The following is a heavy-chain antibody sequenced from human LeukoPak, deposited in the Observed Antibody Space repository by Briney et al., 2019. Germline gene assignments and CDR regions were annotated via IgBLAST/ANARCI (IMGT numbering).Heavy chain of an antibody. D-gene: IGHD5-24*01. J-gene: IGHJ1*01. CDR2: MNPNSGNT. Sequence: ASAKVSCTASGYTFTSYDINWVRQATGQGLEWMGWMNPNSGNTGYAQKFQGRVTMTRNTSISTAYMELSSLRSEDTAVYYCARVGDGYTYRNRRGYFQHWGQGTLVTVSS. CDR3: ARVGDGYTYRNRRGYFQH. V-gene: IGHV1-8*01. CDR1: GYTFTSYD.